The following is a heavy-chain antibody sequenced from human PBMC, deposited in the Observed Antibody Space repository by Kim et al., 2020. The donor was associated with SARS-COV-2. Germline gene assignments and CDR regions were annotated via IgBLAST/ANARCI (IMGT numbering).Heavy chain of an antibody. J-gene: IGHJ4*02. CDR2: LHPGDGGT. V-gene: IGHV1-46*01. D-gene: IGHD5-12*01. Sequence: ASVKVSCKTSGFNLPTFFMHWVRQAPGQGLEWLGILHPGDGGTTYAQKFQDRVTITSDTSTRTLYMELSSLSSEDTAAYYCAREVDSPDYWGQGTLATVS. CDR1: GFNLPTFF. CDR3: AREVDSPDY.